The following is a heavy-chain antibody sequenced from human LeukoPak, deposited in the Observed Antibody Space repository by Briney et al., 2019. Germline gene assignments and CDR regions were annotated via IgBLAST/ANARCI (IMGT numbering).Heavy chain of an antibody. CDR1: GYTFTGFY. V-gene: IGHV1-2*02. CDR2: INTNSGGT. CDR3: ARVHRRGYYDSSGYPSY. D-gene: IGHD3-22*01. J-gene: IGHJ4*02. Sequence: ASVKVSCKASGYTFTGFYIHWLRQAPGQGPEWMGWINTNSGGTNYAQRFQGRVTMTRDTSISTAYMELSRLRSDDTAVYYCARVHRRGYYDSSGYPSYWGQGTLVTVSS.